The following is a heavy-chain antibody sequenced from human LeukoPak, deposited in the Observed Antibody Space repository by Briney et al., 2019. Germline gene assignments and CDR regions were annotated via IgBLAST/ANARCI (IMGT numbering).Heavy chain of an antibody. J-gene: IGHJ6*03. CDR2: INPNSGGT. D-gene: IGHD3-22*01. V-gene: IGHV1-2*02. Sequence: ASMKVSCKASGYSFTGYYMHWVRQAPGQGLEWMGWINPNSGGTNYAQKFQGRVTMTSDMSTSTVYMELSSLRSEDTAVYYCARSSGYYSSLFYMHVWGKGTTVTVSS. CDR1: GYSFTGYY. CDR3: ARSSGYYSSLFYMHV.